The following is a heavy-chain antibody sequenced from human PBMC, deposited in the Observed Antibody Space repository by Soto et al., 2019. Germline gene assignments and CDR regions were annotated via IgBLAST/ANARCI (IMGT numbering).Heavy chain of an antibody. Sequence: GGLLRLSCCASGLALTSYAMSWVRKAPGKGLEWVSAISGSGGSTYDADSVKGRLTISRDNSKNTLYLQMNSLRAEDTAVYYCAKSSSCWLVRPHRTPTLLDPWGQGTLVTVSS. D-gene: IGHD6-19*01. CDR3: AKSSSCWLVRPHRTPTLLDP. J-gene: IGHJ5*02. CDR1: GLALTSYA. V-gene: IGHV3-23*01. CDR2: ISGSGGST.